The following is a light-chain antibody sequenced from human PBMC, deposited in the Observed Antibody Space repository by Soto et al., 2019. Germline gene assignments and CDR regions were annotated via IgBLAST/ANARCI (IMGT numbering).Light chain of an antibody. Sequence: EIVLTQSPATLSLSPGQRATLSCRATQSVSNFLGWFQQKRGQPPRLLIFDASNRATGVPARFSGSGSGTDFTLTVSSLEPEDFAVYYCHQRSDWPCTFGQGTNLEI. CDR2: DAS. V-gene: IGKV3-11*01. J-gene: IGKJ2*02. CDR3: HQRSDWPCT. CDR1: QSVSNF.